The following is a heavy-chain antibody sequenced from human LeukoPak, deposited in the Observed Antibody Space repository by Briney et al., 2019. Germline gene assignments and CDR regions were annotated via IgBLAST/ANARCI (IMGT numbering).Heavy chain of an antibody. J-gene: IGHJ4*02. V-gene: IGHV4-39*01. CDR2: INFSGTN. D-gene: IGHD3-3*01. CDR3: ARTGSQRITKTTADY. CDR1: VYSIRRSLSY. Sequence: PSETLCLTRTVSVYSIRRSLSYWGWTRQPPRKWLEWMGSINFSGTNYTNPSLKSRVTISVDTSKNQVSLKVSSVTAADTAVYFCARTGSQRITKTTADYWGQGTLVTFSS.